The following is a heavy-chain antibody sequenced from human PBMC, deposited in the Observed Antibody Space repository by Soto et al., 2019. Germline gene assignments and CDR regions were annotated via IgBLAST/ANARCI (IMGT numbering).Heavy chain of an antibody. D-gene: IGHD3-9*01. CDR1: GYTFTNYA. CDR2: IIGANGDT. CDR3: ARESRYFAAFDP. J-gene: IGHJ5*02. V-gene: IGHV1-3*01. Sequence: GASVKVSCKASGYTFTNYAIHWVRQAPGQRLEWLGWIIGANGDTQYSQNFQGRVTITRDTSASTAYMELSSLTSEETAVYYCARESRYFAAFDPWGQGTLVTVSS.